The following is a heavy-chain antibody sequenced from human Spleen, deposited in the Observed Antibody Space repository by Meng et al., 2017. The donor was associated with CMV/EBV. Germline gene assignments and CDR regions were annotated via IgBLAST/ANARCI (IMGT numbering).Heavy chain of an antibody. J-gene: IGHJ4*02. V-gene: IGHV3-21*01. CDR2: ISYSSSYI. Sequence: CAASGFTFSSYNMNWVRQAPGKGLEWVSSISYSSSYIYNADSVKGRFTISRDNAKNSLYLQMNSLRAEDTAVYYCARDGGSSREFDYWGQGTLVTVSS. CDR1: GFTFSSYN. CDR3: ARDGGSSREFDY. D-gene: IGHD3-16*01.